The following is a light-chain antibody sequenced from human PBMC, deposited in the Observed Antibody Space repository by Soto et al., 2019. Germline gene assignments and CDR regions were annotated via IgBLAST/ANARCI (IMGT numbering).Light chain of an antibody. J-gene: IGLJ1*01. CDR3: SSYTSSSTRV. CDR1: SSDVGGYNY. V-gene: IGLV2-14*01. CDR2: DVS. Sequence: SVRTQPASLSGPPGQSITISCTGTSSDVGGYNYVSWYQQHPGKAPKLMIYDVSNRPSGVSNRFSGSKSGNTASLSISGLQAEDEADYYCSSYTSSSTRVFGTGTKVTVL.